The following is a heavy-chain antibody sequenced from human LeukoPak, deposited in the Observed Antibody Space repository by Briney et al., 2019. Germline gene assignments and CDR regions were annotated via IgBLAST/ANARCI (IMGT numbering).Heavy chain of an antibody. CDR1: GGTFSSYA. CDR3: ARDIIGAARQGNWFDP. D-gene: IGHD6-13*01. CDR2: IIPIFGTA. V-gene: IGHV1-69*13. Sequence: SVKVSCEASGGTFSSYAISWVRQAPGQGLEWMGGIIPIFGTANYAQKFQGRVTITADESTSTAYMELSSLRSEDTAVYYCARDIIGAARQGNWFDPWGQGTLVTVSS. J-gene: IGHJ5*02.